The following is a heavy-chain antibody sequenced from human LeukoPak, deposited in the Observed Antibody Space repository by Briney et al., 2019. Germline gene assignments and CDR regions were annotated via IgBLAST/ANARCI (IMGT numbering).Heavy chain of an antibody. CDR1: GGSISSYY. Sequence: SETLSLTCTVSGGSISSYYRSWIRQPPGKGLEWIGYIYYSGSTNYNPSLKSRVTISVDTSKNQFSLKLSSVTAADTAVYYCARATFGVVTPERYFDLWGRGTLVTVSS. J-gene: IGHJ2*01. D-gene: IGHD3-3*01. V-gene: IGHV4-59*01. CDR2: IYYSGST. CDR3: ARATFGVVTPERYFDL.